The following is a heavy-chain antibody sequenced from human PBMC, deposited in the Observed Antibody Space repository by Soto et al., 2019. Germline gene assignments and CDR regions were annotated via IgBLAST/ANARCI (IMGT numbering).Heavy chain of an antibody. CDR3: ARELMTDIVVVPAALGPYYYGMDV. V-gene: IGHV1-2*04. CDR1: GYTFTGYY. Sequence: GASVKVSCKASGYTFTGYYMHWVRQAPGQGLEWMGWINPNSGGTNYAQKFQGWVTMTRDASISTAYMELSRLRSDDTAVYYCARELMTDIVVVPAALGPYYYGMDVWGQGTTVTVSS. J-gene: IGHJ6*02. CDR2: INPNSGGT. D-gene: IGHD2-2*01.